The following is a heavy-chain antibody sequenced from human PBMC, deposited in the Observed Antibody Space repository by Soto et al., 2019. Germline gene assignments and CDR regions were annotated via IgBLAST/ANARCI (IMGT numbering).Heavy chain of an antibody. CDR3: ARAPRGNYGYPSYFDY. D-gene: IGHD3-10*01. V-gene: IGHV1-18*01. J-gene: IGHJ4*02. Sequence: ASVKVSCKASGGTFSSYGISWVRQAPGQGLEWMGWISAYNGNTNYAQKLQGRVTMTTDTSTSTAYMELRSLRSDDTAVYYCARAPRGNYGYPSYFDYWGQGTLVTVSS. CDR2: ISAYNGNT. CDR1: GGTFSSYG.